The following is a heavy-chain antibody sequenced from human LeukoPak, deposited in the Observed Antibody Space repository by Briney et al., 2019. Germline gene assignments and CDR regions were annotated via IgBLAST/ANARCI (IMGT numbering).Heavy chain of an antibody. D-gene: IGHD1-26*01. CDR3: ARVSKEQEARYFDY. V-gene: IGHV4-34*01. J-gene: IGHJ4*02. CDR2: INHSGST. Sequence: PSETLSLTCAVYGGSFSGYYWSWIRQPPGKGLEWIGEINHSGSTNYNPSLKSRVTISVDTSKNQFSLKLSSVTAADTAVYYCARVSKEQEARYFDYWGQGTLVTVSS. CDR1: GGSFSGYY.